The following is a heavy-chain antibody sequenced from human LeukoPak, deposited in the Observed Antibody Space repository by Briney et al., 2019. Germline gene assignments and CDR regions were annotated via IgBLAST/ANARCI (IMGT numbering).Heavy chain of an antibody. D-gene: IGHD5-12*01. CDR3: ARGWGYSGYDSAWFDP. J-gene: IGHJ5*02. CDR1: GYTFTGYY. V-gene: IGHV1-2*02. Sequence: GASVKVSCKASGYTFTGYYMHWVRQAPGQGLEWMGWINPNSGGTSYAQKFQGRVTMTRNTSISTAYMELSSLRSEDTAVYYCARGWGYSGYDSAWFDPWGQGTLVTVSS. CDR2: INPNSGGT.